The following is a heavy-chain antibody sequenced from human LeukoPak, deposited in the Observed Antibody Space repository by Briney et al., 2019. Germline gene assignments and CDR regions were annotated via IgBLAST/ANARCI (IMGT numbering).Heavy chain of an antibody. J-gene: IGHJ4*02. CDR3: ARGFYGAGSHFDY. D-gene: IGHD3-10*01. V-gene: IGHV4-30-2*01. CDR2: IFHTGHT. CDR1: GGSISSGDFP. Sequence: PSQILSLTCAVSGGSISSGDFPWSWIRQPPGKGLEWIGYIFHTGHTSYNPSLKSRVTISVDMSKNHLSLRLTSVTAADTAVYYCARGFYGAGSHFDYWGQGTLVTVSS.